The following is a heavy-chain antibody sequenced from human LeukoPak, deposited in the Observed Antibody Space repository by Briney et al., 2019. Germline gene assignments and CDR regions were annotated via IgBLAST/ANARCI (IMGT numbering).Heavy chain of an antibody. CDR3: ARHYGP. J-gene: IGHJ4*02. CDR1: XXXXXXXSYX. D-gene: IGHD3-10*01. CDR2: IYYSGIT. V-gene: IGHV4-39*01. Sequence: TLXLTCTXXXXXXXXXSYXXGXIRQXXGKGLEWIGSIYYSGITYYNPSLKSRVTISVDTSKNQFSLKLNSVTATDTAVYYCARHYGPWGQGTLVTVSS.